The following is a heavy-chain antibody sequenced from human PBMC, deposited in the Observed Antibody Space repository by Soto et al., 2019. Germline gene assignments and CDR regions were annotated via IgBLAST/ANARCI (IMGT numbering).Heavy chain of an antibody. CDR2: ISYDGSNK. V-gene: IGHV3-30*04. Sequence: GSLRLSCAASGFTFSSYAMHWVRQAPGKGLEWVAVISYDGSNKYYADSVKGRFTISRDNSKNTLYLQMNSLRAEDTAVYYCARNYDSSGYYFDYWGQGTLVTVSS. D-gene: IGHD3-22*01. CDR3: ARNYDSSGYYFDY. CDR1: GFTFSSYA. J-gene: IGHJ4*02.